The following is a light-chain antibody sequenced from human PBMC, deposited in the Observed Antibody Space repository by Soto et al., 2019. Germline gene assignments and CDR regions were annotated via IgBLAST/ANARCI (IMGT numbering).Light chain of an antibody. Sequence: DIQMTQSPSTLSGSVGDRVTITCRASQTISSWLAWYQQKPGKAPKLLIYKASTLKSGVPSRFRGSGSGTDFTLTISSLQPDDFATYYCHQYNSYSEAFGQGTKVEL. CDR3: HQYNSYSEA. V-gene: IGKV1-5*03. CDR2: KAS. CDR1: QTISSW. J-gene: IGKJ1*01.